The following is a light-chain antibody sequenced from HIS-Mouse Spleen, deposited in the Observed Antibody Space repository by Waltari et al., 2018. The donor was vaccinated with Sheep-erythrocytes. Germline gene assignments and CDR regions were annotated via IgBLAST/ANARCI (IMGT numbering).Light chain of an antibody. CDR3: CSYAGSYNHV. V-gene: IGLV2-11*01. CDR2: DVS. CDR1: SSDVGGYNY. J-gene: IGLJ1*01. Sequence: QSALTQPRSVSGSPVQSVTISCTGTSSDVGGYNYVSWYQQHPGKAPKLMIYDVSKRPSGGPDRSSGSKSGHTASLTISGLQAEDEADYYCCSYAGSYNHVFATGTKVTVL.